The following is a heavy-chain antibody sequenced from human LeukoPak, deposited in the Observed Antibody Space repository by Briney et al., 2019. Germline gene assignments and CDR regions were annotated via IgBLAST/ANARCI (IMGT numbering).Heavy chain of an antibody. CDR2: ISAYNGNT. CDR3: VRVHARTTLYVVVPDGGNAFDN. V-gene: IGHV1-18*01. J-gene: IGHJ4*03. D-gene: IGHD4-23*01. CDR1: GYTFTSYG. Sequence: ASVKVSCKASGYTFTSYGISWVRQAPGQGLEGMGWISAYNGNTNYAQKLQSRVTMTTDTSKSTAYMALRSLRSDATAVYYCVRVHARTTLYVVVPDGGNAFDNWGQGTLVTVSS.